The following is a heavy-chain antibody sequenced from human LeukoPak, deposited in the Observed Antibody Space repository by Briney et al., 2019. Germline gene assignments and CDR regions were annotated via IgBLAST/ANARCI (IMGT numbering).Heavy chain of an antibody. D-gene: IGHD1-1*01. CDR3: TRVTTNGYFEY. CDR1: GFTLGSYW. J-gene: IGHJ4*02. Sequence: GGSLRLSCAASGFTLGSYWMAWVRQAPGKGLEWVASIKFDEREKHYVDSVKGRFTISRDTAKNSLYLQMNSLGAEDTAVYFCTRVTTNGYFEYWGQGTLVTVSS. V-gene: IGHV3-7*04. CDR2: IKFDEREK.